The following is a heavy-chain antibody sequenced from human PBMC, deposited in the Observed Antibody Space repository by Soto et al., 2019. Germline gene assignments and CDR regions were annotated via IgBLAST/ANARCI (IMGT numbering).Heavy chain of an antibody. CDR2: ISPSGGDT. V-gene: IGHV3-23*01. J-gene: IGHJ5*02. Sequence: PGGSLRLSCVAYTFTLSSYGMTWVRQAPGKGLEWVSSISPSGGDTYYADSVKGRVTISRDNSINTLYLQLNSLTAEDTAVYYCATVATGSYDWFDPWGQGTLVTVSS. CDR3: ATVATGSYDWFDP. D-gene: IGHD1-26*01. CDR1: TFTLSSYG.